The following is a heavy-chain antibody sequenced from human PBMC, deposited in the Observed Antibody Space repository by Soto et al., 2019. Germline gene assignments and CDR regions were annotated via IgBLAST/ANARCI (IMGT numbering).Heavy chain of an antibody. Sequence: SETLSLTCTVSGVSISSGGYYWSWIRQHPGKGLEWIGYIYYSGSTYYNPSLKSRVTISVDTSKNQFSLKLSSVTAADTAVYYCAREGATVTTSYSRVNWFDPWGQGTLVTVSS. CDR3: AREGATVTTSYSRVNWFDP. D-gene: IGHD4-4*01. V-gene: IGHV4-31*03. J-gene: IGHJ5*02. CDR1: GVSISSGGYY. CDR2: IYYSGST.